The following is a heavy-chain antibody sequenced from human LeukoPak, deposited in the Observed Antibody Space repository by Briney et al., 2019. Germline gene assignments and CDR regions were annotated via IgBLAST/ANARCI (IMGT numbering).Heavy chain of an antibody. CDR2: IYYSGST. Sequence: SETLSLTCTVSGGSISSGGHYWSWIRQPPGKGLEWIGYIYYSGSTYYNPSLKSRVTISVDTSKNQFSLKLSSVTAADTAVYYCASGKEMATIIDYWGQGTLVTVSS. CDR3: ASGKEMATIIDY. J-gene: IGHJ4*02. D-gene: IGHD5-24*01. CDR1: GGSISSGGHY. V-gene: IGHV4-30-4*08.